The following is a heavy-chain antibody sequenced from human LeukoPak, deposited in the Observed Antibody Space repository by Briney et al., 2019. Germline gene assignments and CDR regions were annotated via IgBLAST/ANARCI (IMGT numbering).Heavy chain of an antibody. CDR1: GFTFSSYA. CDR2: ISSSGGST. V-gene: IGHV3-23*01. Sequence: GGSLRLSCAASGFTFSSYAMSWVRQAPGKGLEWVSGISSSGGSTYYANSVEGRFTISRDNSKNTLYLQMNSLRAEDTAVYYCAKDRAPSGSYGFDYWGQGTLVTVSS. D-gene: IGHD1-26*01. J-gene: IGHJ4*02. CDR3: AKDRAPSGSYGFDY.